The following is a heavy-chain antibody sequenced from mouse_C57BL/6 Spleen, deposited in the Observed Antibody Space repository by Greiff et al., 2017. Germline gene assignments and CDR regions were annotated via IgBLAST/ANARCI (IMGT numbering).Heavy chain of an antibody. CDR3: ARGGGYYYAMDY. CDR2: INPNNGGT. J-gene: IGHJ4*01. CDR1: GYTFTDYN. Sequence: VQLQQSGPELVKPGASVKIPCKASGYTFTDYNMDWVKQSHGKSLEWIGDINPNNGGTIYNQKLKGQATLTVDKSSSTAYMELRRLTSEDTAVXYGARGGGYYYAMDYWGQGTSVTVSS. V-gene: IGHV1-18*01.